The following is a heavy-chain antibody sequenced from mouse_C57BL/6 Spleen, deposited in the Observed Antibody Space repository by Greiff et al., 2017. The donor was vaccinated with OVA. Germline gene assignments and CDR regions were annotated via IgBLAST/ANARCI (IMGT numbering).Heavy chain of an antibody. D-gene: IGHD1-1*01. CDR3: ARGGGSSLFDY. CDR1: GYTFTSYW. Sequence: QVQLQQPGAELVRPGTSVKLSCKASGYTFTSYWMHWVKQRPGQGLEWIGVIDPSDSYTNYNQKFKGKATLTVDTASSTAYMQLSSLTSEDSAVDYCARGGGSSLFDYWGQGTTLTVSS. CDR2: IDPSDSYT. V-gene: IGHV1-59*01. J-gene: IGHJ2*01.